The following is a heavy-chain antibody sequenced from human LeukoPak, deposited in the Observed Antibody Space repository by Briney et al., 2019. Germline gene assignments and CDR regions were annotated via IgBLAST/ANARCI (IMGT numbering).Heavy chain of an antibody. Sequence: ASVKVSCKASGYTFTGYYMHWVRQAPGQGLEWMGWINPNSGGTNYAQKLQGRVTMTRDTSISTAYMELSRLRSDDTAVYYCARTDFLAANYYMDVWGKGTTVTVSS. CDR1: GYTFTGYY. D-gene: IGHD2/OR15-2a*01. CDR3: ARTDFLAANYYMDV. J-gene: IGHJ6*03. CDR2: INPNSGGT. V-gene: IGHV1-2*02.